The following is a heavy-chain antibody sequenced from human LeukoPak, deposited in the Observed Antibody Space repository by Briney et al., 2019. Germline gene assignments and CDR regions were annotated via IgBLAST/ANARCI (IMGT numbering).Heavy chain of an antibody. J-gene: IGHJ4*02. CDR3: AIVIGEMDTFSFEY. Sequence: SDTLSLTCTVSGGSISSSSYYWGWIRQPPGKGLEWIGSIYYSGSTYYNPSLKSRVTISVDTSKNQFFLEVSSVTAADTGVYYCAIVIGEMDTFSFEYWGQGTVVSVSS. D-gene: IGHD5-24*01. CDR1: GGSISSSSYY. V-gene: IGHV4-39*01. CDR2: IYYSGST.